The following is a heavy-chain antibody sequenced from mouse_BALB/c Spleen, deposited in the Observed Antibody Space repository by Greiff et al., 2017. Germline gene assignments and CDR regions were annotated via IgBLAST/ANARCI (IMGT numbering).Heavy chain of an antibody. D-gene: IGHD2-14*01. J-gene: IGHJ2*01. CDR3: ARGTYYRYDD. V-gene: IGHV3-6*02. Sequence: EVKVEESGPGLVKPSQSLSLTCSVTGYSITSGYYWNWIRQFPGNKLEWMGYISYDGSNNYNPSLKNRISITRDTSKNQFFLKLNSVTTEDTATYYCARGTYYRYDDWGQGTTLTVSS. CDR1: GYSITSGYY. CDR2: ISYDGSN.